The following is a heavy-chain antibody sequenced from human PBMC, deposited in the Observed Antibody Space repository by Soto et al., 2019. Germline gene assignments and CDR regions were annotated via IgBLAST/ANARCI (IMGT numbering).Heavy chain of an antibody. J-gene: IGHJ3*02. V-gene: IGHV4-34*01. CDR2: INHSGST. CDR3: ARADSYRSSSFAFDI. D-gene: IGHD6-6*01. CDR1: GGSFSGYY. Sequence: SETLSLTCAVYGGSFSGYYWSWIRQPPGKGLEWIGEINHSGSTNYNPSLKSRVTISVDTSKNQFSLKLSSVTAADTAVYYCARADSYRSSSFAFDIWGQGTMVTVSS.